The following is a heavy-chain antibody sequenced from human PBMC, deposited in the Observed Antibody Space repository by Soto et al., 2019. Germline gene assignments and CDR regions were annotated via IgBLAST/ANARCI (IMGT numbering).Heavy chain of an antibody. V-gene: IGHV5-10-1*01. CDR2: IDPSDSYT. CDR1: GYSFTSYW. D-gene: IGHD2-15*01. Sequence: GYSFTSYWISWVRQMPGKGLEWMGRIDPSDSYTNYSPSFQGHVTISADKSISTAYLQWSSLKASDTAMYYCARHVPIYCSGGSCYPDYYYYGMDVWGQGTTVTVS. J-gene: IGHJ6*02. CDR3: ARHVPIYCSGGSCYPDYYYYGMDV.